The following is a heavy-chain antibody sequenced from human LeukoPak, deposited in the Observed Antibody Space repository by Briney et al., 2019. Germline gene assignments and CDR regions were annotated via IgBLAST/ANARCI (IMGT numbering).Heavy chain of an antibody. J-gene: IGHJ3*02. CDR1: GFTFSNYAM. CDR3: ARDIPRETYSSSWYSGKHDAFDI. Sequence: GSLRLSCVVSGFTFSNYAMSWVRQAPGKGLEWIGEVYHSGGGNKNYNPSLKSRATISIDTSKNQFSPKLSSVTAADTAVYYCARDIPRETYSSSWYSGKHDAFDIWGQGTMVTVSS. V-gene: IGHV4/OR15-8*02. CDR2: VYHSGGGNK. D-gene: IGHD6-13*01.